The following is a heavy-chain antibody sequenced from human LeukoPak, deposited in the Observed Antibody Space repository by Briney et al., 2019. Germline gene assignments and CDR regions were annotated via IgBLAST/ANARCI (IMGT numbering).Heavy chain of an antibody. V-gene: IGHV3-21*01. Sequence: GGSLRLSCAASGFTFSSYSMNWVRQAPGKGLEWVSSISSSSSYIYYADSVKGRFTISRDNAKNSLYLQMNSLRAEDTAVYYCAREDSYGRGYGMDVWGQGTTVTVSS. CDR2: ISSSSSYI. CDR3: AREDSYGRGYGMDV. J-gene: IGHJ6*02. CDR1: GFTFSSYS. D-gene: IGHD5-18*01.